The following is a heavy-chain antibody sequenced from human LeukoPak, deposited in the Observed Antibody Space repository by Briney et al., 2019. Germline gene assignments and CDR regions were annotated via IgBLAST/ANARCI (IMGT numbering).Heavy chain of an antibody. CDR2: INWNGGST. CDR3: ATSGTVARYYYYYMDV. V-gene: IGHV3-20*04. D-gene: IGHD1-14*01. J-gene: IGHJ6*03. Sequence: GGSLRLSCAASGFTFDDYGMSWVRQAPGKGLEWVSGINWNGGSTGYADSVKGRFTISRDNAKNTLYLQMNSLRAEDTAVYYCATSGTVARYYYYYMDVWGKGTTVTVSS. CDR1: GFTFDDYG.